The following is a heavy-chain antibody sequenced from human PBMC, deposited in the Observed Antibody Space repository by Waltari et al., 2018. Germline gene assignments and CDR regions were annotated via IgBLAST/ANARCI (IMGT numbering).Heavy chain of an antibody. J-gene: IGHJ5*02. V-gene: IGHV4-34*01. CDR3: ARGKDVLLWFGELFSGGQFDP. CDR2: INHSGST. Sequence: QVQLQQWGAGLLKPSETLSLTCAVYGGSFSGYYWSWIRQPPGKGLEWIGEINHSGSTNYNPSLKSRVTISVDTSKNQFSLKLSSVTAADTAVYYCARGKDVLLWFGELFSGGQFDPWGQGTLVTVSS. CDR1: GGSFSGYY. D-gene: IGHD3-10*01.